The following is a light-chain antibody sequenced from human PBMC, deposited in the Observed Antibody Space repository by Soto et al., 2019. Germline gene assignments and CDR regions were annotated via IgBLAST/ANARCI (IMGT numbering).Light chain of an antibody. V-gene: IGLV1-44*01. CDR2: SNN. J-gene: IGLJ1*01. CDR1: SSNIGSNY. CDR3: AAWDDSLNGYV. Sequence: QSVLTQPPSASGTPGQRVTISCSGSSSNIGSNYVYWYQQLPGTAPKLLIYSNNQRPSGVPDRFSGSKSGTSASLAISGLQSEDEADYYCAAWDDSLNGYVFGTGTKLIVL.